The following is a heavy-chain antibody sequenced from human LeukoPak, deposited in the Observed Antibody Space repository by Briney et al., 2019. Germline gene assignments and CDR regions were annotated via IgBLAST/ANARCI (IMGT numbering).Heavy chain of an antibody. CDR3: ARGLSEVRGVISRGYYYYYMDV. CDR2: IIPIFGTA. V-gene: IGHV1-69*13. Sequence: EASVKVSCKASGGTFSSYAISWVRQAPGQGLEWMGGIIPIFGTANYAQQFQGRVTITADESTSTAYMELSSLRSEDTAVYYCARGLSEVRGVISRGYYYYYMDVWGKGTTVTVSS. D-gene: IGHD3-10*01. CDR1: GGTFSSYA. J-gene: IGHJ6*03.